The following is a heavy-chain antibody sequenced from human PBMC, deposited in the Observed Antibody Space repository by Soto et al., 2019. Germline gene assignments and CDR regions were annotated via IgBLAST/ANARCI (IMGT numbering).Heavy chain of an antibody. CDR3: AKANAIVVVPAAIGSWFDP. Sequence: EVQLLESGGGLVQPGGSLRLSCAASGFTFSSYAMSWFRQAPGKGLEWVSAISGSGGSTYYADSVKGGFTISRDNSKNTLYLQMNSLGAEDTAVYYCAKANAIVVVPAAIGSWFDPWGQGTLVTVSS. V-gene: IGHV3-23*01. CDR2: ISGSGGST. D-gene: IGHD2-2*02. J-gene: IGHJ5*02. CDR1: GFTFSSYA.